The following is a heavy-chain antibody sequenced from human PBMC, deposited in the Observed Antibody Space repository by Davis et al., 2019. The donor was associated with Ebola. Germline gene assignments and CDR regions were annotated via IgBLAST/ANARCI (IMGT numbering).Heavy chain of an antibody. CDR2: INTDGSFT. CDR1: GFTFSSYW. CDR3: ARSSYQPDW. Sequence: PGGSLRLSCAASGFTFSSYWTHWVRHTPGKGLVWVSRINTDGSFTDYADSVKGRFTISRDNARNTVSLQMNSLRAEDTALYYCARSSYQPDWWGQGTLVTVSS. D-gene: IGHD2-2*01. V-gene: IGHV3-74*01. J-gene: IGHJ4*02.